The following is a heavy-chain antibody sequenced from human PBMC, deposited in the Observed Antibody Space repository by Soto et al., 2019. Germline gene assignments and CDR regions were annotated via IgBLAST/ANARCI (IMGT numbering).Heavy chain of an antibody. CDR2: FDPEDGET. V-gene: IGHV1-24*01. D-gene: IGHD2-15*01. Sequence: ASVKVSCKGSGYTLTELSMHWVRQAPGKWLEWMGGFDPEDGETIYAQKFQGRVTMTEDTSTDTAYMELSSLRSEDTAVYYCATAYCSGGSCYPVGAFDIWGQGTMVTVSS. CDR3: ATAYCSGGSCYPVGAFDI. CDR1: GYTLTELS. J-gene: IGHJ3*02.